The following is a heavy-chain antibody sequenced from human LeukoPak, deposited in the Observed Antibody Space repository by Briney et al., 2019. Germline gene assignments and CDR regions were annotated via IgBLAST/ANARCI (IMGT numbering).Heavy chain of an antibody. CDR3: ARDSGMSGYYRSFDY. CDR1: GGTFSSYA. V-gene: IGHV1-69*13. J-gene: IGHJ4*02. CDR2: IIPIFGTA. D-gene: IGHD3-22*01. Sequence: SVKVSCKASGGTFSSYAISWVRQAPGLGLEWMGGIIPIFGTANYAQKFQGRVTITADESTSTAYMELSSLRSEDTAVYYCARDSGMSGYYRSFDYWGQGTLVTVSS.